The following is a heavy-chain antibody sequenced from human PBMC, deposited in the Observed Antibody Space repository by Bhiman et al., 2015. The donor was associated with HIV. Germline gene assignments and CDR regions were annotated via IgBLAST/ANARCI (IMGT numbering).Heavy chain of an antibody. CDR3: ARDIVVVTVYYYYGMDV. CDR2: ISYDGSNK. V-gene: IGHV3-30-3*01. Sequence: QVQLVESGGGVVQPGRSLRLSCAASGFTFSSYAMHWVRQAPGKGLEWVAVISYDGSNKYYADSVKGRFTISRDNSKNTLYLQMNSLRAEDTAVYYCARDIVVVTVYYYYGMDVWGQGP. D-gene: IGHD2-21*02. CDR1: GFTFSSYA. J-gene: IGHJ6*02.